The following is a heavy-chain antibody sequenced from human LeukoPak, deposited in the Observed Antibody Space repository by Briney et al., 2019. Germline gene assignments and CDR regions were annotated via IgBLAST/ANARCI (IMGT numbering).Heavy chain of an antibody. CDR1: GFTFSSYE. CDR3: ARGYYYGMDV. Sequence: GGSLRLSCAASGFTFSSYEMNWVRQAPGKGLEWASYISSSGSTIYYADSVKGRFTISRGNAKNSLYLQMNSLRAEDTAVYYCARGYYYGMDVWGQGATVTVSS. CDR2: ISSSGSTI. V-gene: IGHV3-48*03. J-gene: IGHJ6*01.